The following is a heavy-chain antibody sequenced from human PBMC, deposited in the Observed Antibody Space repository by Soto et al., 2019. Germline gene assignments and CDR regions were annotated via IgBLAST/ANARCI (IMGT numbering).Heavy chain of an antibody. CDR2: IIPILGIA. CDR3: AKLGYCGGDPCYPLDI. J-gene: IGHJ3*02. V-gene: IGHV1-69*02. CDR1: GGTFSSYT. D-gene: IGHD2-21*01. Sequence: SVKVSCKASGGTFSSYTISWVRQAPGQGLEWMGRIIPILGIANYAQKFQGRVTITADKSTSTAYMELSSLRSEDTAVYYCAKLGYCGGDPCYPLDIWGQGTKVTVSS.